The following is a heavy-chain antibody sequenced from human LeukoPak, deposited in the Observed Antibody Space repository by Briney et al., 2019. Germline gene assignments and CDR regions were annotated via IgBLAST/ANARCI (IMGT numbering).Heavy chain of an antibody. CDR2: IRHDGSNK. J-gene: IGHJ4*02. Sequence: GGSLRLSCAASGFIFSSYGLHWVRQAPGKGLEWVAFIRHDGSNKYFVDSVKGRFTISRDNSKNTVYLQMNSLRIDDTAMYHCARDHHGTGSYFEYWGQGILVTVSS. D-gene: IGHD3-10*01. V-gene: IGHV3-30*02. CDR3: ARDHHGTGSYFEY. CDR1: GFIFSSYG.